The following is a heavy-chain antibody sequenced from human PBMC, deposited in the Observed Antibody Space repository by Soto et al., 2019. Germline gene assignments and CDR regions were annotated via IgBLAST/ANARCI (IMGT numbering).Heavy chain of an antibody. CDR3: ARPRSGDYDYFQH. V-gene: IGHV3-33*01. Sequence: GGSLRLSCAASGFTFSSYGMHWVRQAPGKGLEWVAVIWYDGSNKYYADSVKGRFTISRDNSKNTLYLQMNSLRAEDTAVYYCARPRSGDYDYFQHWGQGTLVTVSS. CDR1: GFTFSSYG. CDR2: IWYDGSNK. D-gene: IGHD4-17*01. J-gene: IGHJ1*01.